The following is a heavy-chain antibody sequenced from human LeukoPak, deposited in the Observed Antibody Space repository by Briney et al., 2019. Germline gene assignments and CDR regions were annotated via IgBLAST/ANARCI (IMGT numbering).Heavy chain of an antibody. J-gene: IGHJ4*02. Sequence: GGSLSLSCAVTSYTFSRTWMNWVRQAPGKGLEWLGRIRSKSEGGTIYYAAPVKGRFTISRDDSKNTLYLQMNSLKTEDTGIYYCTTEGYGSGSYDHWGQGTLVTVSS. CDR1: SYTFSRTW. V-gene: IGHV3-15*01. D-gene: IGHD3-10*01. CDR2: IRSKSEGGTI. CDR3: TTEGYGSGSYDH.